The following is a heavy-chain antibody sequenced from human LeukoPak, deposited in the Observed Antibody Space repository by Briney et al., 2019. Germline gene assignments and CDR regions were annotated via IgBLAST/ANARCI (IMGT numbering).Heavy chain of an antibody. J-gene: IGHJ3*02. Sequence: GGSLRLSCAASGFTFSSYSMKWVRQAPGKGLEWVSSISSSSSYIYYADSVKGRFTISRDNAKNSLYLQMNSLRAEDTAVYYCARGGRGSYFRAFDIWGQGTMVTVSS. CDR3: ARGGRGSYFRAFDI. D-gene: IGHD1-26*01. CDR2: ISSSSSYI. V-gene: IGHV3-21*01. CDR1: GFTFSSYS.